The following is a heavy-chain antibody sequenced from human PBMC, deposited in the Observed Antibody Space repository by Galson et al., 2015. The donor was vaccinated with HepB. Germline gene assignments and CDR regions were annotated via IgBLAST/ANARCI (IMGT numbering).Heavy chain of an antibody. CDR3: TRLGDFSGYSSR. CDR2: IRSKANNYAT. CDR1: GFTFSGSA. J-gene: IGHJ4*02. V-gene: IGHV3-73*01. D-gene: IGHD6-19*01. Sequence: SLRLSCAASGFTFSGSATHWVRQASGKGPEWVGRIRSKANNYATSYVPSLKGRFTISRYDSKNMAYLHMKSLKTEDTAVYYCTRLGDFSGYSSRWGQGTLVTVSS.